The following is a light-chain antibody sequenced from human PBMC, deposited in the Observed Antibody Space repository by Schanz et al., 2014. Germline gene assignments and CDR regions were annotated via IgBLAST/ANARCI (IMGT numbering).Light chain of an antibody. CDR3: HQYVTSPRT. V-gene: IGKV3-11*01. J-gene: IGKJ1*01. CDR2: DAS. CDR1: QSVYNY. Sequence: EIVLTQSPATLSLSPGERATLSCRASQSVYNYLAWYQHKPGQVPRLVIYDASTRATGIPARFSGGGSGTDFTLSISRLEPEDFAVYYCHQYVTSPRTFGQGTKVEIK.